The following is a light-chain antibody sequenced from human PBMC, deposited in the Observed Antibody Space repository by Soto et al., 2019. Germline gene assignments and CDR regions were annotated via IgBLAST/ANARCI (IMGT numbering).Light chain of an antibody. CDR1: QSITNNY. CDR3: QQYGSSPWT. V-gene: IGKV3-20*01. J-gene: IGKJ1*01. Sequence: EIVLTQSPGTLSLSLGERATLSCRASQSITNNYLAWYQQKPGQAPRLLRAAGIPDRFSGSGSGADFTLTINRLEPEDFAVYHCQQYGSSPWTFGQGTKVDIK.